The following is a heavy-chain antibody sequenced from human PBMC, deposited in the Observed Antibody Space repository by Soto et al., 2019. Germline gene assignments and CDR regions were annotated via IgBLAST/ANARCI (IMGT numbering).Heavy chain of an antibody. V-gene: IGHV4-4*02. Sequence: QVQLQESGPGLVKPSGTLSLTCAVSGGSISSSNWWSWVRQPPGKWLEWIGEIYHSGSTNYNPALKSRGTISVDKSKNPFSLKLSSVTAADTAVYYCATSGSIAVAELYYWGQGTLVTVSS. CDR1: GGSISSSNW. CDR2: IYHSGST. CDR3: ATSGSIAVAELYY. D-gene: IGHD6-19*01. J-gene: IGHJ4*02.